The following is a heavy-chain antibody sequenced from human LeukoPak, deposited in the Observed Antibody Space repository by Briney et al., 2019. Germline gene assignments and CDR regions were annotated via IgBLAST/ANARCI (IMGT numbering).Heavy chain of an antibody. Sequence: SETLSLTCTVSGGSISSYYWSWIRQPPGKGLEWIGYIYYSGSTNYNPSLKRRVTISVDPSKNQFSLKVSFVNAAATAVYYCARGRGGGTEYYFDYWGQGTLVTVSS. CDR3: ARGRGGGTEYYFDY. CDR1: GGSISSYY. D-gene: IGHD2-8*02. CDR2: IYYSGST. V-gene: IGHV4-59*01. J-gene: IGHJ4*02.